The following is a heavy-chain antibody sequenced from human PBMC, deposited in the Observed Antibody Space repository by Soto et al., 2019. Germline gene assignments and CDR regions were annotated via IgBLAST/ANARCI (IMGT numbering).Heavy chain of an antibody. D-gene: IGHD2-2*01. CDR1: GGCINSGGYY. Sequence: PSGSLALGCTVSGGCINSGGYYGTWIRQHPGRGLESIGYIYYSGDTYYNPSLKSRLSISLDTSKNQFSLKLTSVTAADTAIYYCARFPSRAHYFAMDVWGHGTAVTVSS. CDR3: ARFPSRAHYFAMDV. V-gene: IGHV4-31*03. J-gene: IGHJ6*02. CDR2: IYYSGDT.